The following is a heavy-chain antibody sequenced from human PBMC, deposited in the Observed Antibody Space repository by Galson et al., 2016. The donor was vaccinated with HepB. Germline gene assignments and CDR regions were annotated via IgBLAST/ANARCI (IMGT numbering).Heavy chain of an antibody. CDR1: GLTFNNHG. Sequence: SLRLSCAASGLTFNNHGMHWVRQAPDKGLEWVAVIWYDGSNRKYGDSVKGRFTISRDNSKYTLYLEMNSLRAEDTAIYYCAKDDGYGDYSGLDYWGQGTLVTVSS. J-gene: IGHJ4*02. CDR2: IWYDGSNR. V-gene: IGHV3-33*03. D-gene: IGHD4-17*01. CDR3: AKDDGYGDYSGLDY.